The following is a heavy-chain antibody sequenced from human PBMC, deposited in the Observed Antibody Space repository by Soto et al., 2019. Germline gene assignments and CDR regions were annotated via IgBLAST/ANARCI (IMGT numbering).Heavy chain of an antibody. CDR1: GVTFSSYT. D-gene: IGHD3-10*01. CDR2: IIPILGVA. J-gene: IGHJ4*02. Sequence: QVQLVQSGAEVKKPGSSVKVSCKASGVTFSSYTISWLRQAPGQRLEWMGRIIPILGVATYAQKFQGRVTNTADKSTSTAYMELTSLTSEDTAVYYCARQRSPRGFFDSWGQGTRVTVSS. CDR3: ARQRSPRGFFDS. V-gene: IGHV1-69*02.